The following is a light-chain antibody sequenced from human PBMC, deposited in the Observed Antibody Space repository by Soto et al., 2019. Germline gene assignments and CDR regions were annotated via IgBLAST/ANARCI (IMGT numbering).Light chain of an antibody. V-gene: IGKV3-20*01. CDR3: QQYGSSSWT. Sequence: EIVLTQSPGTLSLSPGERATLSCRASQSVSSSYLAWYQPKPGQAPRLLIYGASSRATGIPDRFSGSGSETDXXLXISXLEPEDFAVYYCQQYGSSSWTFGQGTKVEIK. CDR1: QSVSSSY. CDR2: GAS. J-gene: IGKJ1*01.